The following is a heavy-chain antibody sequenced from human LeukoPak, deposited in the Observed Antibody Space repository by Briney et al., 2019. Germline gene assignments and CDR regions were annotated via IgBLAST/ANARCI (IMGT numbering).Heavy chain of an antibody. Sequence: SETLSLTCTVSGGSISSYYWSWIRQPAGKGLEWIGRIYTSGSTNYNPSLKSRVTMSVDTSKNQFSLKLSSVTAADTAVYCCAREPQSLNYDYGLRLGELSLFVPRFYFDYWGQGTLVTVSS. CDR3: AREPQSLNYDYGLRLGELSLFVPRFYFDY. D-gene: IGHD3-16*02. CDR1: GGSISSYY. CDR2: IYTSGST. J-gene: IGHJ4*02. V-gene: IGHV4-4*07.